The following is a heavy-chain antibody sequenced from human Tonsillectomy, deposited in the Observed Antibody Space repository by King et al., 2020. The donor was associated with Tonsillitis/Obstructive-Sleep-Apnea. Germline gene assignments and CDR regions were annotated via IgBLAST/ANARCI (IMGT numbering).Heavy chain of an antibody. J-gene: IGHJ5*01. D-gene: IGHD4-11*01. CDR2: ISGSSSYI. CDR1: GFTFSTYT. Sequence: VQLVESGGGLVQPGGSLRLSCAASGFTFSTYTMNWVRQAPGKGLEWVSYISGSSSYIYYADSVKGRFTISRDNAKNSLYLQMNSLRAEDTAVYYCARSNCDPYRWFDSWGQGTLVTVSS. CDR3: ARSNCDPYRWFDS. V-gene: IGHV3-48*04.